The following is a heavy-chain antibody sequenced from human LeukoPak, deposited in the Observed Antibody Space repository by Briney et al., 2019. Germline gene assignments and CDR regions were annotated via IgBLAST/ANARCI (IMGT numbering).Heavy chain of an antibody. Sequence: GGSLRLSCAASGFTFSSYAMNWVRQAPGKGLEWVSGITSGANTYYADSVKGRFTISRDNSENTLNLQMNSLRAEDTAIYYCAKARAGDITAAFNYWGQGTLVTVSS. CDR2: ITSGANT. V-gene: IGHV3-23*01. J-gene: IGHJ4*02. CDR3: AKARAGDITAAFNY. CDR1: GFTFSSYA. D-gene: IGHD6-13*01.